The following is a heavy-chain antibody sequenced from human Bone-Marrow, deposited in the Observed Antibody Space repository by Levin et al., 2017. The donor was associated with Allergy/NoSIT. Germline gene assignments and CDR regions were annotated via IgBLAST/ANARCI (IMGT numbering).Heavy chain of an antibody. CDR2: TSSDESSK. V-gene: IGHV3-30*03. D-gene: IGHD6-6*01. J-gene: IGHJ5*02. CDR1: GFVFNIYA. Sequence: GESLKISCAASGFVFNIYAMHWVRQAPGKGLEWVAVTSSDESSKDYAESVKGRFSVSRDNSKNVVFLQMNSLRVEDTAVYYCARAPYSTSRSPFDTWGQGTLVTVSS. CDR3: ARAPYSTSRSPFDT.